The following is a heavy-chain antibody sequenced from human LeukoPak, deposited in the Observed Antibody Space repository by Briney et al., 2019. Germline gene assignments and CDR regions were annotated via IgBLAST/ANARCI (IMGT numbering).Heavy chain of an antibody. CDR3: AREYCSGGSCYMTGYFDY. Sequence: GGSLRLSCAASGFTFSSYAMHWVRQAPGKGLEYVSAISSNGGSTYYANSVKGRFTISRDNSKNTLYLQMGSLRAEDMAVYYCAREYCSGGSCYMTGYFDYWGHGTLVTVSS. CDR2: ISSNGGST. J-gene: IGHJ4*01. D-gene: IGHD2-15*01. CDR1: GFTFSSYA. V-gene: IGHV3-64*01.